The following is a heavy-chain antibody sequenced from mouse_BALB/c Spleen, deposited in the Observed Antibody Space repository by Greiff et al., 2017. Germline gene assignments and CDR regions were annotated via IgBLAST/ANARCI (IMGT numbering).Heavy chain of an antibody. D-gene: IGHD2-4*01. CDR2: IWAGGST. V-gene: IGHV2-9*02. Sequence: QVQLQQSGPGLVAPSQSLSITCTVSGFSLTSYGVHWVRQPPGKGLEWLGVIWAGGSTNYNSALMSRLSISKDNSKSQVFLKMNSLQTDDTAMYYCARDDYEYFDVWGAGTTVTVSS. CDR3: ARDDYEYFDV. CDR1: GFSLTSYG. J-gene: IGHJ1*01.